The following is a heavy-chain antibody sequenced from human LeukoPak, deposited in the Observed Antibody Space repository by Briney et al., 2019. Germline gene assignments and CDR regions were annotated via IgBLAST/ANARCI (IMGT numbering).Heavy chain of an antibody. CDR2: IYSDGIST. D-gene: IGHD1-26*01. J-gene: IGHJ4*02. CDR3: AREGGSYSNYFDY. CDR1: GFTFSSYW. V-gene: IGHV3-74*01. Sequence: PGGSLRLSCAPSGFTFSSYWMHWVRQAPGKGLVWVSRIYSDGISTSYADSVKGRFTISRDNAKNTLYLQMNSLKAEDTAIYYCAREGGSYSNYFDYWGQGTLVTVSS.